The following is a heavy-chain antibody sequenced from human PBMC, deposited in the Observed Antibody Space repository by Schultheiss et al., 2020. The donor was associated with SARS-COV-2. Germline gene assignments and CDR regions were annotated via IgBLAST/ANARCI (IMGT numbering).Heavy chain of an antibody. V-gene: IGHV3-7*03. CDR2: IKQDGSEK. Sequence: GGSLRLSCAASGFTFSSYWMSWVRQAPGKGLEWVANIKQDGSEKYYVDSVKGRFTISRDNAKNTLYLQMNSLRAEDTAVYYCARDYYGSGSYYHDYWGQGTLVTVSS. J-gene: IGHJ4*02. D-gene: IGHD3-10*01. CDR3: ARDYYGSGSYYHDY. CDR1: GFTFSSYW.